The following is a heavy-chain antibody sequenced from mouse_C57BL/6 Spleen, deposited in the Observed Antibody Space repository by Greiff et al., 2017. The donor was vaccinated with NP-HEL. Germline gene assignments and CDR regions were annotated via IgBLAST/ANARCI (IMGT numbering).Heavy chain of an antibody. CDR3: ARRDYFDY. J-gene: IGHJ2*01. Sequence: EVQLVESGGGLVKPGGSLKLSCAASGFTFSDYGMHWVRQAPEKGLEWVAYISSDSSTIYYADTVKGRFTISRHNANNTLFLQMTSLRSEDTAMYYCARRDYFDYWGQGTTLTVSS. CDR2: ISSDSSTI. V-gene: IGHV5-17*01. CDR1: GFTFSDYG.